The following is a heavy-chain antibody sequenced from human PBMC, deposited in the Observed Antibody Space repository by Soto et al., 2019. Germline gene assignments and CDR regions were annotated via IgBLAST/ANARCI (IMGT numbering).Heavy chain of an antibody. J-gene: IGHJ4*02. CDR3: AINEGRDVSTFDY. Sequence: QVHLVQAGAEVKTPGSSVNVSCKASGGIFTRYDIRWVRQAPGQGLEWMGAIIPIFGTANYAQKFQGRVTITADATTSTAYMELSSLRSEDTAMYYCAINEGRDVSTFDYWGQGTLVTVSS. D-gene: IGHD3-10*02. CDR1: GGIFTRYD. V-gene: IGHV1-69*01. CDR2: IIPIFGTA.